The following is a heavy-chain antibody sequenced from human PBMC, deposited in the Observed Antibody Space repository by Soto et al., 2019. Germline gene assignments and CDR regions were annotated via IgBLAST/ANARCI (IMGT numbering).Heavy chain of an antibody. V-gene: IGHV3-30*18. CDR2: ISYDGSNK. CDR3: AKGPSSSFSWFDP. CDR1: GFTFSSYG. D-gene: IGHD6-6*01. J-gene: IGHJ5*02. Sequence: GGSLRLSCAASGFTFSSYGMHWVRQAPGKGLEWVAVISYDGSNKYYADSVKGRFTISRDNSKNTLYLQMNSLRAEDTAVYYCAKGPSSSFSWFDPWGQGTLVTVSS.